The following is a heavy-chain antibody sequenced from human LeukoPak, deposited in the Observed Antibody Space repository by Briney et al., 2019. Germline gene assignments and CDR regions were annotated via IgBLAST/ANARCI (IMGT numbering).Heavy chain of an antibody. Sequence: GGSPRLSCAASGFTFSSYSMNWVRQAPGKGLEWVSSISSSSSYIYYADSVKGRFTISRDNAKNSLLLQMNSLRAEDTAMYYCARATGNYDLGWGQGTLVTVS. CDR2: ISSSSSYI. CDR1: GFTFSSYS. D-gene: IGHD3-3*01. CDR3: ARATGNYDLG. J-gene: IGHJ4*02. V-gene: IGHV3-21*01.